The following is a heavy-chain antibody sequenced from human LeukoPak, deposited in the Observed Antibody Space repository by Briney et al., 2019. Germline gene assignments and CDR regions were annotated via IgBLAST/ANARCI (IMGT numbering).Heavy chain of an antibody. Sequence: GGSLRLSCAASGFTFNDYYMNWIRQAPGKGLEWVSYISSSGSSIHYADSVKGRFTISRDNAKNSLYLQMNSLRAEDTAVYYCARDPKFTMVRGVIITAYYFDYWGQGTLVTVSS. CDR1: GFTFNDYY. D-gene: IGHD3-10*01. J-gene: IGHJ4*02. CDR2: ISSSGSSI. V-gene: IGHV3-11*04. CDR3: ARDPKFTMVRGVIITAYYFDY.